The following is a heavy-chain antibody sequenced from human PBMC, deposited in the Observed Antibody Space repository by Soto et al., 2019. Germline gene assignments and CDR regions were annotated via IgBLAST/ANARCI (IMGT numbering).Heavy chain of an antibody. CDR2: ISSTSSHI. D-gene: IGHD6-13*01. J-gene: IGHJ6*02. Sequence: EVQLVESGGGLVKPGGSLRLSCVASEFSFSTYNMNWVRQAPGKGLEWVSFISSTSSHIHYADSVKGRFTISRDNAKNSLYLQMNSLGAEDTAVYYCARDPAGDGYYGMDVWGQGTTVTVSS. V-gene: IGHV3-21*01. CDR1: EFSFSTYN. CDR3: ARDPAGDGYYGMDV.